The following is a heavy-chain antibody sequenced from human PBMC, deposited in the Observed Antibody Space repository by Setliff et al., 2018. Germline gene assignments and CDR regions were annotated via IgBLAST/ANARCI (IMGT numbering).Heavy chain of an antibody. CDR3: AGTYYNFWSALDYYYYGMDV. CDR2: INPSGGST. Sequence: ASVKVSCKASGYTFTSYYMHWVRQAPGQGLEWMGIINPSGGSTSDAQKSQGRVTMTRDPSTSTVYMELSSLRSEDTAVYYCAGTYYNFWSALDYYYYGMDVWGQGTTVTVSS. J-gene: IGHJ6*02. CDR1: GYTFTSYY. V-gene: IGHV1-46*01. D-gene: IGHD3-3*01.